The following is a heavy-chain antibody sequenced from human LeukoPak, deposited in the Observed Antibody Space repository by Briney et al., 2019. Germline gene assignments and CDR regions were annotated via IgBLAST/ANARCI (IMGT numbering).Heavy chain of an antibody. CDR1: GGSISSYY. J-gene: IGHJ4*02. Sequence: SETLTLTCTVSGGSISSYYWSWIRQPPGKGLEWIGYIYHSGSTYYNPSLKSRVTISVDRSKNQFSLKLSSVTAADTAVYYCARAIYYDSSGFDYWGQGTLVTVSS. D-gene: IGHD3-22*01. CDR3: ARAIYYDSSGFDY. CDR2: IYHSGST. V-gene: IGHV4-59*12.